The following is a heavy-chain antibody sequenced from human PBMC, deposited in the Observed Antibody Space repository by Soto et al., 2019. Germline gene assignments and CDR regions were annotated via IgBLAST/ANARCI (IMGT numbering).Heavy chain of an antibody. J-gene: IGHJ4*02. V-gene: IGHV3-11*06. CDR1: GFTVSDYY. D-gene: IGHD3-10*01. CDR3: TREHVVSVFRRGQRGSFDY. Sequence: PGGSLRLSCVASGFTVSDYYMSWIRQAPGNGLEWLSYSSNSGTYTRYADSVKGRFSISRDNAKNSLYLQINSLRGEDSATYYCTREHVVSVFRRGQRGSFDYWSQGSLVTVSS. CDR2: SSNSGTYT.